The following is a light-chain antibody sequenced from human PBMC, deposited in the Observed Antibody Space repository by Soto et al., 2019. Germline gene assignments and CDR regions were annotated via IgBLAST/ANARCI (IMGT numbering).Light chain of an antibody. V-gene: IGLV2-11*01. CDR3: CSYAGSYTFDV. CDR1: SSDVGAYNF. Sequence: QSVLTQPPSASGTPGQRVTISCSGSSSDVGAYNFVSWYQQHPGKAPRLLIYAVTKRPAAVPARFSGSKSGNTASLTISGLQAEDEADYYCCSYAGSYTFDVFGTGTKVNVL. CDR2: AVT. J-gene: IGLJ1*01.